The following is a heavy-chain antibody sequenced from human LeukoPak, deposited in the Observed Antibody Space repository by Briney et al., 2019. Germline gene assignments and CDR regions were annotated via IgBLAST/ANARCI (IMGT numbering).Heavy chain of an antibody. D-gene: IGHD4-17*01. CDR3: ARRSPPDYGDYADWFDP. V-gene: IGHV5-51*01. CDR2: IYPGGSDT. Sequence: GGSLKISCKGSGYSFISYWIGWVRPMPGEGLEVMGIIYPGGSDTRYSPSFQGQVTISADNSISTAYLQWSSLKATDTAMYYCARRSPPDYGDYADWFDPWGQGTLVTVSS. J-gene: IGHJ5*02. CDR1: GYSFISYW.